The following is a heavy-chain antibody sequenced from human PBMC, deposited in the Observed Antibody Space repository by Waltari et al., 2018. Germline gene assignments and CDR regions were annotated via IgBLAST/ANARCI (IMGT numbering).Heavy chain of an antibody. J-gene: IGHJ4*02. D-gene: IGHD5-18*01. CDR3: ARVRGYSYGSFDY. Sequence: EVQLVESGGGLVKPGGSLRLSCAASGFTFISYSMNWVRQAPGKGLEWVSSISSSSSYIFYADSVKGRFTISRDNAKNSLYLTMNSLRAEDTAVYYCARVRGYSYGSFDYWGQGTLVTVSS. CDR2: ISSSSSYI. V-gene: IGHV3-21*01. CDR1: GFTFISYS.